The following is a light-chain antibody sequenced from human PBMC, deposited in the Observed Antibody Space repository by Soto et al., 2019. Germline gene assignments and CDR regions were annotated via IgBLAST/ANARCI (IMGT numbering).Light chain of an antibody. CDR3: SSHTSSNTRI. Sequence: QSVLTQPASVAGSPGQSITIPCNGTSNDIGGYNFVSWFQQHPGKAPKLLICDVTRRPSGVSDRFSGSKSVNTATLTISGLQAEDEADYYCSSHTSSNTRIFGTGTKVTVL. CDR1: SNDIGGYNF. V-gene: IGLV2-14*01. J-gene: IGLJ1*01. CDR2: DVT.